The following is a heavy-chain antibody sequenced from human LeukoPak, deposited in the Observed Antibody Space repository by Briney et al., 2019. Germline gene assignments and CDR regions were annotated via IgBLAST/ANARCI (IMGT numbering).Heavy chain of an antibody. D-gene: IGHD3-3*01. V-gene: IGHV4-34*01. CDR2: INHSGST. J-gene: IGHJ4*02. Sequence: SETLSLTCAVYGGSFSGYYWSWIRQPPGEGLEWIGEINHSGSTNYNPSLKSRVTISVDTSKNQFSLKLSSVTAADTAVYYCARGRLITIFGVVIKGRGGFDYWGQGTLVTVSS. CDR1: GGSFSGYY. CDR3: ARGRLITIFGVVIKGRGGFDY.